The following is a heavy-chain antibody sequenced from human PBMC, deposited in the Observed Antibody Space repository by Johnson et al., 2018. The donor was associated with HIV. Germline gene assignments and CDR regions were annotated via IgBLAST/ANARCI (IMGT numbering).Heavy chain of an antibody. Sequence: VQLVESGGGLVQPGGSLRLSCAASGFTFSSYAMSWVRQAPGKGLEWVSAISGSGGSTYYADSVKGRFTISRDNSKNTLYLQMNSLRAEDSAVYYCCRVGPPQYDAFDKWGQGTMVTVSS. V-gene: IGHV3-23*04. D-gene: IGHD5-24*01. CDR3: CRVGPPQYDAFDK. CDR2: ISGSGGST. CDR1: GFTFSSYA. J-gene: IGHJ3*02.